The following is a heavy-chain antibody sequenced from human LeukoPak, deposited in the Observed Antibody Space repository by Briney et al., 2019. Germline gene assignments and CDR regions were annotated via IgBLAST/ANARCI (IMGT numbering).Heavy chain of an antibody. V-gene: IGHV3-33*01. Sequence: VAVIWYDGSNKYYADSVKGRFTISRDNSKNTLYLQMNSLRAEDTAVYYCARFLAAAPYAFDIWGQGTMVTVSS. D-gene: IGHD6-13*01. CDR2: IWYDGSNK. CDR3: ARFLAAAPYAFDI. J-gene: IGHJ3*02.